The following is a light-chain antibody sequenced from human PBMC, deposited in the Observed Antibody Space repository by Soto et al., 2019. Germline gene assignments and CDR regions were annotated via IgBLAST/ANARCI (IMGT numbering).Light chain of an antibody. CDR2: DAS. CDR1: QRISSW. Sequence: DIQVTQSPSTLSASVGDRVTITCRASQRISSWLAWYQQKPGKAPKLLIYDASSLESGVPSRFSGSGSGTEFTLTISSLQPDDFATYYCQQYNSYSQTFGQGTKVDIK. V-gene: IGKV1-5*01. CDR3: QQYNSYSQT. J-gene: IGKJ1*01.